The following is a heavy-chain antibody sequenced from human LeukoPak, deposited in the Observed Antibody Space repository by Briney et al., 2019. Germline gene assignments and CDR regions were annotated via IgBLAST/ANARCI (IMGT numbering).Heavy chain of an antibody. J-gene: IGHJ4*02. V-gene: IGHV3-23*01. D-gene: IGHD6-19*01. CDR3: AKVASGWADDY. Sequence: GGSLRPSCAASGFTFSSYSMNWVRQAPGKGLEWVSVIGGSGVTTYYADSVKGRFTISRDNSKNTLYLQMNSLRAEDTVVYYCAKVASGWADDYWGQGTLVTVSS. CDR1: GFTFSSYS. CDR2: IGGSGVTT.